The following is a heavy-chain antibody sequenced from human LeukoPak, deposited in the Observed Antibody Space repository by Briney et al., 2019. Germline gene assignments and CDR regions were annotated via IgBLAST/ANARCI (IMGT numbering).Heavy chain of an antibody. CDR3: ARDAQRGFDYSNSLQY. D-gene: IGHD4-11*01. CDR2: IWSDGTNK. CDR1: GFIFNHYA. V-gene: IGHV3-33*01. Sequence: GGSLRLSCAATGFIFNHYALHWVRQAPGKGLEWVAVIWSDGTNKYYAASVKGRFTISRDDSDKTVYLQMNTLRPADTGVYYCARDAQRGFDYSNSLQYWGQGTPVTVS. J-gene: IGHJ4*02.